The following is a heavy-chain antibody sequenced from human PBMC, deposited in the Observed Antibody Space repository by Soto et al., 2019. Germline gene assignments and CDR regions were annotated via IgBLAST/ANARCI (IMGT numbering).Heavy chain of an antibody. V-gene: IGHV3-30*18. D-gene: IGHD2-2*01. Sequence: GGSLRLSCVGSGFTFSSYGMHWVRQAPGKGLECVAVISDTGSSHYYAASVEGRFTISRENSKNTLSLHMDRLRVEDTAVYYCAKDRGGDCPDNSCYFGADYWGQGTPVTVTS. J-gene: IGHJ4*02. CDR2: ISDTGSSH. CDR1: GFTFSSYG. CDR3: AKDRGGDCPDNSCYFGADY.